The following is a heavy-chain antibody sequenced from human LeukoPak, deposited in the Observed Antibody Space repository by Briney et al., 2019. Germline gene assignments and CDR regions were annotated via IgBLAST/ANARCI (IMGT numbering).Heavy chain of an antibody. Sequence: PGGSLRLSCAASGFTFSGSAMHWVRQASGKGLEWVGRIRSKANSYATAYAASVKGRFTISRDDSKNTAYLQMNSLRAEDTAVYYCAKGGDYGGNSPNHYWGQGTLVTVSS. CDR3: AKGGDYGGNSPNHY. CDR1: GFTFSGSA. CDR2: IRSKANSYAT. J-gene: IGHJ4*02. V-gene: IGHV3-73*01. D-gene: IGHD4-23*01.